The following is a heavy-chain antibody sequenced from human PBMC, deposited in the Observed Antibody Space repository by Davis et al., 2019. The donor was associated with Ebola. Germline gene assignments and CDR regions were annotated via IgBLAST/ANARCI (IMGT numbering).Heavy chain of an antibody. CDR3: ATLVALRFPDQ. Sequence: GESLKISCVVSGFDFTTYAMTWVRQAPGKGLEWVGRIKSLRDGGTVNYATAVKGRFIISRDDSQNTLTLQMNSLRTEDSAVYYCATLVALRFPDQWGQGTLVIVSS. CDR2: IKSLRDGGTV. CDR1: GFDFTTYA. D-gene: IGHD3-3*01. V-gene: IGHV3-15*01. J-gene: IGHJ4*02.